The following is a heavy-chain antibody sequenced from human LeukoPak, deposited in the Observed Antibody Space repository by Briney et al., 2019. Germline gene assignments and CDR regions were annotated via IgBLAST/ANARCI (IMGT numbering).Heavy chain of an antibody. CDR3: ARPEEYASGGYSSFFRH. CDR2: INHSGST. Sequence: SETLSLTCAVYGGSFSGYYWSWIRQSPGKGLEWVGEINHSGSTNYNPSLKSRVTISVDTSKQQFSLKLRSVTAADAAVYYCARPEEYASGGYSSFFRHWGQGTQVSVFS. V-gene: IGHV4-34*01. CDR1: GGSFSGYY. J-gene: IGHJ1*01. D-gene: IGHD3-22*01.